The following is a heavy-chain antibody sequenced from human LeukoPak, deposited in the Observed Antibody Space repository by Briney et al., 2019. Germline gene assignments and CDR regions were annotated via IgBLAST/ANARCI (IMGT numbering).Heavy chain of an antibody. D-gene: IGHD6-13*01. Sequence: SVKVSCTASGDNFNNYVISWVRQAPGQGIEWMGGIIPVFGTVKYAQKFQGRVTITADESTSTAYMELDSLKSSDTALYFCEAAGGSNWYIYWGQGTRVTVSS. CDR3: EAAGGSNWYIY. V-gene: IGHV1-69*13. CDR1: GDNFNNYV. CDR2: IIPVFGTV. J-gene: IGHJ4*02.